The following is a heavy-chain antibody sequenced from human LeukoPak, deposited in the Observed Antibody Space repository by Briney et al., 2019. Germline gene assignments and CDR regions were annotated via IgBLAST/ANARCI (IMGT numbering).Heavy chain of an antibody. CDR1: GFHFASYG. D-gene: IGHD3-3*01. CDR2: ISVNNGNT. J-gene: IGHJ4*02. Sequence: ASVKVSCKASGFHFASYGITWVRQAPGQGLEWMGWISVNNGNTHYAQSFRDRLTMTTDTSTSTAYLEVRSLRYDDTAIYYCQRITIFGVITDFDYWGQGTLVTVSS. V-gene: IGHV1-18*01. CDR3: QRITIFGVITDFDY.